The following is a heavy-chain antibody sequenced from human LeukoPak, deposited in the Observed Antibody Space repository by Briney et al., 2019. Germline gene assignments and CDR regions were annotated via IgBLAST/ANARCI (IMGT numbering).Heavy chain of an antibody. V-gene: IGHV3-23*01. CDR3: AAQLIYYYFDY. Sequence: GGSLRLSCAASGFTVSSNYMSWVRQAPGKGLEWVSAISGSGGSTYYADSVKGRFTISRDNSKNTLYLQMNSLRAEDTAVYYCAAQLIYYYFDYWGQGTLVTVSS. CDR1: GFTVSSNY. CDR2: ISGSGGST. J-gene: IGHJ4*02. D-gene: IGHD2-2*01.